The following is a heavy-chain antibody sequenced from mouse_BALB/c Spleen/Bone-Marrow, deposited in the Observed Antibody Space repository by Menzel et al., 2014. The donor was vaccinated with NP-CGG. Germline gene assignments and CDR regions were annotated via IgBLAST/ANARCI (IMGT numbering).Heavy chain of an antibody. Sequence: EVQLQESGAELVKPGASVKLSCTASGFNIKDTYMHWVKQRPEQGLEWIGRIDPANGNTKYDPKFQGKATITADTSSNPAYLQLSSLTSEDTAVYYCARWELGRARFAYWGQGTLVTVSA. D-gene: IGHD4-1*01. CDR3: ARWELGRARFAY. CDR2: IDPANGNT. J-gene: IGHJ3*01. CDR1: GFNIKDTY. V-gene: IGHV14-3*02.